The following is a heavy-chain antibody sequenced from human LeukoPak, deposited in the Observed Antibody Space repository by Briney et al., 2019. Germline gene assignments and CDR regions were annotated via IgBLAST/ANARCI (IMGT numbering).Heavy chain of an antibody. J-gene: IGHJ6*02. V-gene: IGHV6-1*01. Sequence: SQTLSLTCAISGDSVSSNSAAWNWIRQSPSRGLEWLGRTYYRSKWYNDYAVSVTGRLIIDSDTSKNQFFLHLNSVTPEDTAIDYCGRGRFFARYFYYYGMDVWGQGTTVTVSS. CDR3: GRGRFFARYFYYYGMDV. D-gene: IGHD3-3*01. CDR1: GDSVSSNSAA. CDR2: TYYRSKWYN.